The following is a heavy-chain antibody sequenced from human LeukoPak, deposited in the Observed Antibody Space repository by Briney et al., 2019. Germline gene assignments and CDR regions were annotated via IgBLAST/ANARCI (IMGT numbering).Heavy chain of an antibody. J-gene: IGHJ4*02. CDR3: ARGVEIWKSIDY. CDR2: IYYSGST. CDR1: GGSISSHY. V-gene: IGHV4-59*11. D-gene: IGHD1-1*01. Sequence: SETLSLTCTVSGGSISSHYWSWIRQPPGKGLEWIGYIYYSGSTNYNPSLKSRVTISVDTSKNQFSLKLSSVTAADTAVYYCARGVEIWKSIDYWGQGTLVTVSS.